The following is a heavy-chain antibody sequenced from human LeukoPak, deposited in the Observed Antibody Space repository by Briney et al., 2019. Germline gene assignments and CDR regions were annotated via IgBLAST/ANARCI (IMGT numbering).Heavy chain of an antibody. Sequence: PSETLSLTCAVYGGSFSGYYCSWPRQPPGKGLEWIGEIHHSGSTSYNPSLKSRVTISVDTSKNQFSLKLSSVTAADTAVYYCARRGGWLAPFDYWGQGTLVTVSS. CDR3: ARRGGWLAPFDY. CDR1: GGSFSGYY. CDR2: IHHSGST. D-gene: IGHD6-19*01. J-gene: IGHJ4*02. V-gene: IGHV4-34*01.